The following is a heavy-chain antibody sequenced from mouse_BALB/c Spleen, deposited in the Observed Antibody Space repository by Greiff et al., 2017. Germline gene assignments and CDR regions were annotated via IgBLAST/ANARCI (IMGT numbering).Heavy chain of an antibody. J-gene: IGHJ2*01. Sequence: EVQLQQSGPELVKPGASVKMSCKASGYTFTDYYMDWVKQSHGESFEWIGRVNPYNGGTSYNQKFKGKATLTVDKSSSTAYMELNSLTSEDSAVYYCARSGITTVVATGDYFDYWGQGTTLTVSS. V-gene: IGHV1-19*01. CDR1: GYTFTDYY. D-gene: IGHD1-1*01. CDR2: VNPYNGGT. CDR3: ARSGITTVVATGDYFDY.